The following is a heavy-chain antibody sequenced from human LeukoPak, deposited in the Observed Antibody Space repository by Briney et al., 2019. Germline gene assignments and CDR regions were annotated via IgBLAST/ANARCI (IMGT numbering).Heavy chain of an antibody. CDR3: ATFGKLAVPGPDAFDI. D-gene: IGHD2-2*01. CDR1: GYSISSNYY. CDR2: IYYSGSI. Sequence: PSETLSLTCSVSGYSISSNYYWGWIRQPPGKGLEWIGSIYYSGSIYYNPSLKSRVTISVDTSKNQFSLRLSSVTAADTAVYHCATFGKLAVPGPDAFDIWGQGTMVTVSS. V-gene: IGHV4-38-2*01. J-gene: IGHJ3*02.